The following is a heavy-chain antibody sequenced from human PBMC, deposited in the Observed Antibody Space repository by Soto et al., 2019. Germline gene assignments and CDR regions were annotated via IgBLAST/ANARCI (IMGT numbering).Heavy chain of an antibody. D-gene: IGHD2-15*01. CDR2: IYYSGST. V-gene: IGHV4-31*11. CDR1: GGSISSAGYS. CDR3: ALSSFPLYYGMDV. J-gene: IGHJ6*02. Sequence: PSETLALTCAVSGGSISSAGYSWTWIRQHPGKGLEWIGYIYYSGSTYYNPSLKSRVTISIDTSKNQFSLKLSSVTAADTAVYYCALSSFPLYYGMDVWGQGTTVTVSS.